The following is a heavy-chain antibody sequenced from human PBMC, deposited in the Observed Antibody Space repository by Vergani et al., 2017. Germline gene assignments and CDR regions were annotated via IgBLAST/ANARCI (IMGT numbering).Heavy chain of an antibody. Sequence: VRLVESGGGLVQPGGSLRLSCAASGFSFSSYAMTWVRQAPGKGLEWVSGISSSGGGTSYVDSVKGRFTISRDNSKNTLFLQMNSLRAEDTAVYYCAKDLVSSTSSLYFDYWGQGTLDTVSS. CDR3: AKDLVSSTSSLYFDY. J-gene: IGHJ4*02. D-gene: IGHD6-6*01. CDR1: GFSFSSYA. V-gene: IGHV3-23*04. CDR2: ISSSGGGT.